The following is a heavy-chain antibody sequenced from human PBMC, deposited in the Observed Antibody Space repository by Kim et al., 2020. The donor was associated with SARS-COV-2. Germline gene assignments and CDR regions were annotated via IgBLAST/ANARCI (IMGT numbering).Heavy chain of an antibody. V-gene: IGHV3-73*01. Sequence: GGSLRLSCAASGFIFSGSAIHWVRQASGKGLEWVGRIRSKPKSYATEYTVSVKGRFTVSRDDSKNTAYLQMNGLKTEDTAVYYCATYLDYFFNYWGQGILVTVSS. CDR1: GFIFSGSA. CDR3: ATYLDYFFNY. J-gene: IGHJ4*02. D-gene: IGHD3-9*01. CDR2: IRSKPKSYAT.